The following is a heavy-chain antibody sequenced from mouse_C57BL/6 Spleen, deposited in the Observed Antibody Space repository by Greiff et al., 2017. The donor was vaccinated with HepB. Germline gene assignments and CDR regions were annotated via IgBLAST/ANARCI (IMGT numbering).Heavy chain of an antibody. CDR1: GYTFTDYN. D-gene: IGHD1-1*01. Sequence: EVQLQQSGPELVKPGASVKIPCKASGYTFTDYNMDWVKQSHGKSLEWIGDINPNNGGTIYNQKFKGKATFTVDKSSSTAYMELRSLTSEDTAVYYCARRAYYGSSYNFDYWGQGTTLTVSS. CDR3: ARRAYYGSSYNFDY. CDR2: INPNNGGT. J-gene: IGHJ2*01. V-gene: IGHV1-18*01.